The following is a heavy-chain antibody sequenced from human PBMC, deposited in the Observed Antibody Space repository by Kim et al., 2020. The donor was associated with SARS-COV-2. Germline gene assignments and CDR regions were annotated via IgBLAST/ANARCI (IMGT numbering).Heavy chain of an antibody. V-gene: IGHV3-43*01. CDR1: GFTFDDYT. D-gene: IGHD3-16*02. Sequence: GGSLRLSCAASGFTFDDYTMHWVRQAPGKGLEWVSLISWDGGSTYYADSVKGRFTISRDNSKNSLYLQMNSLRTEDTALYYCVLDIQNQYYFDYWGQGTLVTVSS. J-gene: IGHJ4*02. CDR3: VLDIQNQYYFDY. CDR2: ISWDGGST.